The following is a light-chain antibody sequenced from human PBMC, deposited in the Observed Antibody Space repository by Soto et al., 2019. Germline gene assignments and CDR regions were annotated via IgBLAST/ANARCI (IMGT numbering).Light chain of an antibody. CDR2: GAS. V-gene: IGKV3-20*01. CDR3: HQYGSSPLLT. Sequence: EIVLTQSPGTLSLSPGERATLSCRASQSVSSSYLAWYQQKPGQAPRLLIYGASSRATGIPDRFSGSGSGTAVTLPIISLEQDDVSVYYCHQYGSSPLLTFGPGTKVEIK. J-gene: IGKJ3*01. CDR1: QSVSSSY.